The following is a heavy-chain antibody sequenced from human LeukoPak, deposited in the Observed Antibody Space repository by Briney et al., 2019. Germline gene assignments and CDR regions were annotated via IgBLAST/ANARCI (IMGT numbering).Heavy chain of an antibody. D-gene: IGHD1-26*01. CDR3: AREGVGAMTYYYYGMDV. CDR2: ISAYNGNT. J-gene: IGHJ6*02. Sequence: ASVKVSCKASGYTFTSYGISWVRQAPGQGLEWMGWISAYNGNTDYAQKLQGRVTMTTDTSTSTAYMELRSLRSDDTAVHYCAREGVGAMTYYYYGMDVWGQGTTVTVSS. V-gene: IGHV1-18*01. CDR1: GYTFTSYG.